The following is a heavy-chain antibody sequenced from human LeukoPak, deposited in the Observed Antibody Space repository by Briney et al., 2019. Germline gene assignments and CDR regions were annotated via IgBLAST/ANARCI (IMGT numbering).Heavy chain of an antibody. CDR2: INSDGSST. J-gene: IGHJ4*02. V-gene: IGHV3-74*01. CDR3: ARDDQLLYEFDY. D-gene: IGHD2-2*02. Sequence: GGSLRLSCAASGFTFSSYWMHWVRQAPGKGLVWVSRINSDGSSTSYADSVKGRFTISRDNAKNSLYLQMNSLRAEDTAVYYCARDDQLLYEFDYWGQGTLVTVSS. CDR1: GFTFSSYW.